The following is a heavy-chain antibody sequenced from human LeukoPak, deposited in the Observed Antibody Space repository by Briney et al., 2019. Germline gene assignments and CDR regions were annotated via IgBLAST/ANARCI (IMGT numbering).Heavy chain of an antibody. CDR2: ISAYNGNT. J-gene: IGHJ5*02. CDR3: ARDSGGIVHHNGFDP. D-gene: IGHD2-8*01. CDR1: GYTFTSYG. V-gene: IGHV1-18*01. Sequence: ASVKVSRKASGYTFTSYGISWVRQAPGQGLEWMGWISAYNGNTNYAQKLQGRVTMTTDTSTSTAYMELRSLRSDDTAVCYCARDSGGIVHHNGFDPWGQGTLVTVSS.